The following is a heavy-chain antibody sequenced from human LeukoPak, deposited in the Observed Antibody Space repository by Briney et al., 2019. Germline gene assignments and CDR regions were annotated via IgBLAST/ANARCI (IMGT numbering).Heavy chain of an antibody. CDR2: IYYSGST. CDR3: ARIHASSSWPKLDY. V-gene: IGHV4-59*01. Sequence: SETLSLTCTVSGGSISSYYWSWIRQPPGKGLEWIGYIYYSGSTNYNPSLKSRVTISADTSKNQFSLKLSSVTAADTAVYYCARIHASSSWPKLDYWGQGTLVTVSS. D-gene: IGHD6-13*01. CDR1: GGSISSYY. J-gene: IGHJ4*02.